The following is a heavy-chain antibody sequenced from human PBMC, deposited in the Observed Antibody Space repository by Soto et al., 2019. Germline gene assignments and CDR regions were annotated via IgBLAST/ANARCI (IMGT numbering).Heavy chain of an antibody. Sequence: GGSLRLSCAASGFTFSSYAMHWVRQAPGKGLEWVAVISYDGSNKYYADSVKGRFTISRDNSKNTLYLQMNSLRAEDTAVYYCARDRAAALDYWGQGTLVTVSS. CDR1: GFTFSSYA. V-gene: IGHV3-30-3*01. CDR3: ARDRAAALDY. J-gene: IGHJ4*02. CDR2: ISYDGSNK. D-gene: IGHD6-13*01.